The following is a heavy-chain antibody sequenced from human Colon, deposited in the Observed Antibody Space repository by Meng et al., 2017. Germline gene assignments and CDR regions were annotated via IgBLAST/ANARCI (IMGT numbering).Heavy chain of an antibody. J-gene: IGHJ4*02. D-gene: IGHD3-10*01. CDR3: ARVSISWDRGVISIDYFDC. CDR2: IYSGGKT. V-gene: IGHV3-53*04. CDR1: GFTVSNNY. Sequence: GGSLRLSCAASGFTVSNNYMTWVRQAPGRRLEWVSIIYSGGKTYYADSVKGRFTISRHNSNNTLSLQMNSLRHEDTAVYYCARVSISWDRGVISIDYFDCWGQGTLVTVSS.